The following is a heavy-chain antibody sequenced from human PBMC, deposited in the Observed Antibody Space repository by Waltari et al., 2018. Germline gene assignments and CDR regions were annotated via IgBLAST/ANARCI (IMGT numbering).Heavy chain of an antibody. CDR2: IHRDGRST. V-gene: IGHV3-74*01. CDR3: ARDGLGSSHDY. D-gene: IGHD6-6*01. CDR1: GFSICGYW. Sequence: EVQLAESGGGLVKPGGSLSPSCAASGFSICGYWMHWVRQAPGKGLVWVSRIHRDGRSTSYADSVRGRFTISRDNAKNSVYLQMNSLRADDTAVYFCARDGLGSSHDYWGQGTLVTVSS. J-gene: IGHJ4*02.